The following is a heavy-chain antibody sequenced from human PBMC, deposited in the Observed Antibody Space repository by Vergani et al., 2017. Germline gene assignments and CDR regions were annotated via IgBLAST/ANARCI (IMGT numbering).Heavy chain of an antibody. J-gene: IGHJ4*02. CDR1: GFAFGDFG. CDR2: INWNGGTT. V-gene: IGHV3-20*04. D-gene: IGHD6-19*01. Sequence: EVQLVESGGGVVRPGGSLRLSCVGSGFAFGDFGMSWVRQVPGKGLVWVAGINWNGGTTIYGDPVTGRFTISRDNAKNSLYLQMNSLRDGDTAVYYCARDYDNMPVAGTLDYWGQGTLVTVSS. CDR3: ARDYDNMPVAGTLDY.